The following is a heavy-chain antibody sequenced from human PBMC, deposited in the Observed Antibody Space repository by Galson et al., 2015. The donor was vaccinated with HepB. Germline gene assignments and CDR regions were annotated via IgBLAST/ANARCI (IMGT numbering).Heavy chain of an antibody. CDR1: GFMFSSYA. J-gene: IGHJ4*02. D-gene: IGHD3-22*01. V-gene: IGHV3-23*01. CDR3: AKASLYDRNAYYLYYFHY. CDR2: IDTGGGLT. Sequence: SLRLSCATSGFMFSSYAIVWVRQAPGKGLQWVSSIDTGGGLTYYADSVKGRFTISRDDSKNTLYLQMNSLRAEDTAVYYCAKASLYDRNAYYLYYFHYWGQGTLVTVSS.